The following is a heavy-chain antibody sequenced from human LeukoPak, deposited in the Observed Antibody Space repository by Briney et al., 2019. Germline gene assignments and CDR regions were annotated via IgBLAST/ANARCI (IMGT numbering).Heavy chain of an antibody. D-gene: IGHD3-22*01. V-gene: IGHV3-74*01. CDR2: IASDGSST. J-gene: IGHJ4*02. Sequence: GGSLRLSCAASGFTFSSYGMHWVRQAPGKGLVWVSRIASDGSSTTYADSVKGRFSISRDNAKNTLYLQMDSLRAEDTAAYYCARNQEIDYYDSSGFYWGVEYWGQGTLVTVSS. CDR1: GFTFSSYG. CDR3: ARNQEIDYYDSSGFYWGVEY.